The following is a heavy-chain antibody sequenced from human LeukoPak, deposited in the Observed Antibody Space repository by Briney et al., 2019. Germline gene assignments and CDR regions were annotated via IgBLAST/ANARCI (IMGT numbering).Heavy chain of an antibody. CDR2: ISSSSSYI. CDR1: GFTFSSYS. D-gene: IGHD3-22*01. J-gene: IGHJ4*02. CDR3: ARDPEQYYYDSSGYPDY. V-gene: IGHV3-21*01. Sequence: GGSLGLSCAASGFTFSSYSMNWVRQAPGKGLEWVSSISSSSSYIYYADSVKGRFTISRDNAKNSLYLQMNSLRAEHTAVYYCARDPEQYYYDSSGYPDYWGQRTLVTVSS.